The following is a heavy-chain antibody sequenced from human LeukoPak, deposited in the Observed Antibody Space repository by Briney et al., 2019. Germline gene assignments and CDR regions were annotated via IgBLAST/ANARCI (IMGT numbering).Heavy chain of an antibody. CDR1: GFTFSSYW. CDR3: ARDLGTRGGYYPNWFDP. J-gene: IGHJ5*02. V-gene: IGHV3-7*01. CDR2: IKQDGSEK. Sequence: PGGSLRLSCAASGFTFSSYWMSWVRQAPGKGLEWVANIKQDGSEKYYVDSVKGRFTISRDNAKNSLYLQMNSLRAEDTAVYYCARDLGTRGGYYPNWFDPWGQGTLVTVSS. D-gene: IGHD3-22*01.